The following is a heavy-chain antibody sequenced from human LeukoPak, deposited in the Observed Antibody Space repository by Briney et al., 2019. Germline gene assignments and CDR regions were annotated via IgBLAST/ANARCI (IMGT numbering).Heavy chain of an antibody. D-gene: IGHD1-1*01. J-gene: IGHJ4*02. V-gene: IGHV1-18*01. CDR2: ISAYNSNT. Sequence: ASVKVSCKASGYTFPNYGISWVRQAPGQGLEWMGWISAYNSNTNYAQKLQGRVTMTTDTSTSTAYMELRSLRSEDTAVYFCARDKSGTTQGDFDYWGQGTLVTVSS. CDR1: GYTFPNYG. CDR3: ARDKSGTTQGDFDY.